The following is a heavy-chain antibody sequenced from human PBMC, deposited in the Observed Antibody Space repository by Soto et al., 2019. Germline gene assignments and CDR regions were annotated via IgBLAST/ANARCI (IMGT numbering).Heavy chain of an antibody. V-gene: IGHV2-5*02. Sequence: QITLKESGPTLVKPTQTLTLTCTFSGLSLSTSGEAVGWIRQHPGKALEWLALIYWDDDKRYNPTLKTRLTITKDTSKNQVVLTLTNMDPVDTATYSCAHYVSTSPAGWFDPWGQGILVTVSS. J-gene: IGHJ5*02. CDR3: AHYVSTSPAGWFDP. CDR2: IYWDDDK. CDR1: GLSLSTSGEA. D-gene: IGHD3-10*02.